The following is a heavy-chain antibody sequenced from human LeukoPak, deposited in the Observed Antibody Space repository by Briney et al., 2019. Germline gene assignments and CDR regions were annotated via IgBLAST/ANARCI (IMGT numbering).Heavy chain of an antibody. Sequence: PSETLSLTCTVSGGSISSYYWSWIRQPPGKGLEWIGYIYYSGSTNYNPSLKSRVTISVDTSKNQFSLKLSSVTAADTAVYYCARDRSYGSIDYWGQGTLVTVSS. CDR3: ARDRSYGSIDY. CDR2: IYYSGST. J-gene: IGHJ4*02. CDR1: GGSISSYY. D-gene: IGHD5-18*01. V-gene: IGHV4-59*01.